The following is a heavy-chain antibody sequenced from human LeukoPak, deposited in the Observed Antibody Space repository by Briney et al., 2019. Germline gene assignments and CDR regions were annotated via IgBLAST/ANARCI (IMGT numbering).Heavy chain of an antibody. Sequence: GGSPRLSCAASGFTFSSYGMHWVRQAPGKGLEWVAVISYDGSNKYYADSVKGRFTISRDNSKNTLYLQMNSLRSEDTAVYYCARGPYDSSGYRFDYWGQGTLVTVSS. D-gene: IGHD3-22*01. V-gene: IGHV3-30*03. J-gene: IGHJ4*02. CDR1: GFTFSSYG. CDR2: ISYDGSNK. CDR3: ARGPYDSSGYRFDY.